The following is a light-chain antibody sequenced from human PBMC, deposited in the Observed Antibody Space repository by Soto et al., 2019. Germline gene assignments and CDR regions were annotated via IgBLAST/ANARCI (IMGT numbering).Light chain of an antibody. J-gene: IGLJ2*01. V-gene: IGLV2-14*01. CDR2: DVS. Sequence: QSALTQPASVSGSPGQSITISCTGTSSDVGGYNYVSWYQQHPGKAPKLMIYDVSNRPSGVSNRFSGSKSGYTASLTISGLHAEVEADYYCSSYTSSSSYVVFGGGTKLTVL. CDR3: SSYTSSSSYVV. CDR1: SSDVGGYNY.